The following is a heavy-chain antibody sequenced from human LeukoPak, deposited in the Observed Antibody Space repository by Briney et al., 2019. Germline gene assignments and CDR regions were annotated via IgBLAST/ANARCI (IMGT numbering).Heavy chain of an antibody. V-gene: IGHV3-74*01. CDR2: IKSDGST. D-gene: IGHD3-22*01. Sequence: GGSLRLSCAASGFTFSSYWMHWVRQAPGKGLVWVSRIKSDGSTNYADSVKGRFTISRDSAKNTVSLQMSSLRAEDTGVYYCARAPSEIGGYYPEYFRHWGQGTLVTVSS. CDR1: GFTFSSYW. CDR3: ARAPSEIGGYYPEYFRH. J-gene: IGHJ1*01.